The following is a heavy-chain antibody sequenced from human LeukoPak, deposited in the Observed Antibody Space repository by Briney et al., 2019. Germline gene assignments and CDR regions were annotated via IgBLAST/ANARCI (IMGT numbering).Heavy chain of an antibody. CDR3: AARKYYFDY. D-gene: IGHD6-6*01. CDR1: GGSFSGYY. Sequence: PSATLSLTCAVYGGSFSGYYWSWIRQPPGKGLEWIGEINHSGSTNYNPSLKSRVTISVDTSKNQFSLKLSSVTAADTAVYYCAARKYYFDYWGQGTLVTVSS. V-gene: IGHV4-34*01. J-gene: IGHJ4*02. CDR2: INHSGST.